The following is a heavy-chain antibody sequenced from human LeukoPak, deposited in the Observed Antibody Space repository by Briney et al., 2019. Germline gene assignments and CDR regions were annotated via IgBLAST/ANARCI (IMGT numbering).Heavy chain of an antibody. CDR3: ARDRGKYSYGPENWFDP. D-gene: IGHD5-18*01. J-gene: IGHJ5*02. CDR2: IIPILGIA. V-gene: IGHV1-69*04. Sequence: ASVKVSCKASGGTFSSYAISWVRQAPGQGLEWMGRIIPILGIANYAQKFQGRVTITADKSTSTAYMELSSLRSEDTAVYYCARDRGKYSYGPENWFDPWGQGTLVTVSS. CDR1: GGTFSSYA.